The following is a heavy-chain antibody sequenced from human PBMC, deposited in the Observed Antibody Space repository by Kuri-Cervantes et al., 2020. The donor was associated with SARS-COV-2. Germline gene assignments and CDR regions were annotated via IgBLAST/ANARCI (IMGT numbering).Heavy chain of an antibody. CDR2: INHSGST. CDR3: ARGSASGNDY. V-gene: IGHV4-39*07. CDR1: GGSISSCGYY. D-gene: IGHD6-13*01. Sequence: ETLRLSCTVSGGSISSCGYYWGWIRQPPGKGLEWIGEINHSGSTNYNPSLKSRVTISVDTSKNQFSLKLGSVTAADTAVDYWARGSASGNDYWGQGTLVTVSS. J-gene: IGHJ4*02.